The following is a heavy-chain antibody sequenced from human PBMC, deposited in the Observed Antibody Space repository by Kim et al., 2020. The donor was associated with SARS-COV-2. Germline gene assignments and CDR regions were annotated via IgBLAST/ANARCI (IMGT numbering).Heavy chain of an antibody. V-gene: IGHV1-2*02. J-gene: IGHJ4*02. CDR3: ARDLWWGSYHGADY. Sequence: ASVKVSCKASGYTFTGYYMHWVRQAPGQGLEWMGWINPNSGGTNYAQKFQGRVTMTRDTSISTAYMELSRLRSDDTAVYYCARDLWWGSYHGADYWGQGTLVTVSS. CDR2: INPNSGGT. CDR1: GYTFTGYY. D-gene: IGHD1-26*01.